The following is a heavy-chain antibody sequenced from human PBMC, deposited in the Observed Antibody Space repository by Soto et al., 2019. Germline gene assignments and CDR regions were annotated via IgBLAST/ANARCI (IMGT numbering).Heavy chain of an antibody. V-gene: IGHV3-21*01. CDR1: GFTFSSYS. J-gene: IGHJ4*02. CDR2: ISSSSSYI. D-gene: IGHD4-17*01. Sequence: EVQLVESGGGLVKPGGSLRLSCAASGFTFSSYSMNWVRQAPGKGLEWVSSISSSSSYIYYADSVKGRFTISRDNAKNSLYLQMNTLRAEDTAVYYCARDDNGDYLFDYWGQGTLVTVSS. CDR3: ARDDNGDYLFDY.